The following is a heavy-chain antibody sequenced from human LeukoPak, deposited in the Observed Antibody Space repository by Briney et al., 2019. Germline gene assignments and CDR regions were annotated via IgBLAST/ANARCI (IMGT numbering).Heavy chain of an antibody. CDR2: IYYSGST. CDR3: ASWGSLAYYFDY. D-gene: IGHD3-16*01. J-gene: IGHJ4*02. V-gene: IGHV4-59*08. CDR1: GGSISRYY. Sequence: SETLSLTCTVSGGSISRYYWSWIRQPPGKGLEWIGYIYYSGSTNYNPSLKSRVTISVDTSKNQFSLKLSSVTAADTAVYYCASWGSLAYYFDYWGQGTLVTVSS.